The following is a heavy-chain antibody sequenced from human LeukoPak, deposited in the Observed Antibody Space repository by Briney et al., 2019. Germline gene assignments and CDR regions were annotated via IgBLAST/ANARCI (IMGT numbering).Heavy chain of an antibody. D-gene: IGHD3-22*01. Sequence: SETLSLTCTVSGDSISTSSYYWGWLRQPPGKCLEWLGSIYYSGSTYYNPSLKSRVTISVDTFKNQFSLNLYSVTAADTAVFYCPRSYYYDYRQIDYWGQGTLVTVS. V-gene: IGHV4-39*01. J-gene: IGHJ4*02. CDR2: IYYSGST. CDR3: PRSYYYDYRQIDY. CDR1: GDSISTSSYY.